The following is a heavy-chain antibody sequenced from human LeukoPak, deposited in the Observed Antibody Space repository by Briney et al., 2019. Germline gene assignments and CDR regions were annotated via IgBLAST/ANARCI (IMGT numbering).Heavy chain of an antibody. Sequence: GGSLRLSCAASGYTFSSYWMSWVRQATGKGLEGVANIKKDGSEKYYVDSVKGQFTISRDKAKTSVYLKMNSLRAEDTAVYYCARHLSGVTGYTYGRGIDYWGQGTLVTVSS. CDR3: ARHLSGVTGYTYGRGIDY. J-gene: IGHJ4*02. D-gene: IGHD5-18*01. V-gene: IGHV3-7*01. CDR2: IKKDGSEK. CDR1: GYTFSSYW.